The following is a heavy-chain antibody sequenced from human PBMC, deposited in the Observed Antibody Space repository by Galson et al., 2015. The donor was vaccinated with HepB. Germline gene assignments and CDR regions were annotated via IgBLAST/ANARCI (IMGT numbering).Heavy chain of an antibody. Sequence: SVKVSCKVSGYTLTELSMHWVRQAPGQGLEWMGWISAYNGNTNYAQKLQGRVTMTTDTSTSTAYMELRSLRSDDTAVYYCARDYENYDFWSGYYESPRYYFDYWGQGTLVTVSS. CDR2: ISAYNGNT. V-gene: IGHV1-18*01. CDR1: GYTLTELS. CDR3: ARDYENYDFWSGYYESPRYYFDY. J-gene: IGHJ4*02. D-gene: IGHD3-3*01.